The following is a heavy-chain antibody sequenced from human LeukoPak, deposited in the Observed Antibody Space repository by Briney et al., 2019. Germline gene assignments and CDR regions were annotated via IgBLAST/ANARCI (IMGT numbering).Heavy chain of an antibody. CDR2: IYSGGST. CDR3: ARAVAGLIDY. J-gene: IGHJ4*02. Sequence: PRGSLRLSCAASGFTVSSNYMSWVRQAPGKGLEWVSVIYSGGSTYYADSVKGRFTISRDNSKNTLYLQMNSLRAEDTAVYYCARAVAGLIDYWGQGTLVTVSS. V-gene: IGHV3-66*01. D-gene: IGHD6-19*01. CDR1: GFTVSSNY.